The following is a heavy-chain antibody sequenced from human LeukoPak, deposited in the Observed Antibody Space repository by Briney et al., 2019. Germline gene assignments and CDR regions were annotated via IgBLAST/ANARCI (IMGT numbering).Heavy chain of an antibody. Sequence: GGSLRLSCAASGFTFSSYAMSWVRQAPGKGLERVSAVTSSGSNTYYADSVKGRFTISRDNSKNTLYLQMNSLRVEDTAVYYCAKSRVGYGYWGQGTLVTVSS. V-gene: IGHV3-23*01. CDR1: GFTFSSYA. CDR2: VTSSGSNT. D-gene: IGHD5-12*01. J-gene: IGHJ4*02. CDR3: AKSRVGYGY.